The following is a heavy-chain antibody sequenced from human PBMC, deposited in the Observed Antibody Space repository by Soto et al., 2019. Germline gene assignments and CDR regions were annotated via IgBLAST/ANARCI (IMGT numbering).Heavy chain of an antibody. V-gene: IGHV3-23*01. Sequence: GGSLRLSCAASGFTFSSYAMSWVRQAPGKGLEWVSAISGSGGSTYYADSVKGRFTISRDNSKNTLYLQMNSLRAEDTAVYYCAKEKYYYGSGSYYPWFDPWGQGTLVTVSS. CDR2: ISGSGGST. D-gene: IGHD3-10*01. CDR3: AKEKYYYGSGSYYPWFDP. J-gene: IGHJ5*02. CDR1: GFTFSSYA.